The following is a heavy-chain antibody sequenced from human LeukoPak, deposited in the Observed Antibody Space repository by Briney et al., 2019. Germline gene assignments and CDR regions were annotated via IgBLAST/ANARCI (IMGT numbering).Heavy chain of an antibody. CDR2: INPNSGGT. V-gene: IGHV1-2*02. D-gene: IGHD6-13*01. Sequence: ASVKVSCKASGYTFTDYYVHWVRQAPGQGLEWMGWINPNSGGTEYAQKLQGRVTMTTDTSTSTAYMELRSLRSDDTAVYYCARDTLRRAAAGDYWGQGTLVTVSS. CDR1: GYTFTDYY. CDR3: ARDTLRRAAAGDY. J-gene: IGHJ4*02.